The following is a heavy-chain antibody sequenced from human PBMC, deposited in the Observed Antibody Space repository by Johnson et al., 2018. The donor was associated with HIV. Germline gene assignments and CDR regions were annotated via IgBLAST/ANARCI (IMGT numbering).Heavy chain of an antibody. CDR3: ARESRYSYGFGDDAFDV. D-gene: IGHD5-18*01. CDR1: GFTFSSYW. J-gene: IGHJ3*01. CDR2: IKQDGSER. V-gene: IGHV3-7*05. Sequence: VQLVESGGGVVRPGGSLRLSCAASGFTFSSYWMSWVRQAPGKGLEWVANIKQDGSERYYVDSMKGRFTISRDNAKKSLHLQMNSLRAEDTAVYYCARESRYSYGFGDDAFDVWGQGTMVTVSS.